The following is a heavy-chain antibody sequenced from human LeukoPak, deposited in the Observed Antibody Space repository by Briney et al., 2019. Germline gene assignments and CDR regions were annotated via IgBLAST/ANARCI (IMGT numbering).Heavy chain of an antibody. Sequence: SETLSLTCTVSGGSISSYYWSWIRQPPGKGLEWIGYIYYSGSTNYNPSLKSRVTISVDTSKNQFSLKLSSVTAADTAVYYCARVARGYYEDYWGQGTLVTVSS. CDR3: ARVARGYYEDY. J-gene: IGHJ4*02. D-gene: IGHD3-3*01. CDR2: IYYSGST. V-gene: IGHV4-59*01. CDR1: GGSISSYY.